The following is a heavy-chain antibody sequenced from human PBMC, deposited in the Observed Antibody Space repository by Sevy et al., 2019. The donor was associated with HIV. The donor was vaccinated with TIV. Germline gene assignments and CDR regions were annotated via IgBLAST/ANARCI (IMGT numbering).Heavy chain of an antibody. J-gene: IGHJ6*02. CDR3: ARGRYCSSTSCYWAYYYYGMDV. V-gene: IGHV1-69*13. CDR1: GGTFSSYA. D-gene: IGHD2-2*01. Sequence: ASVKVSCKASGGTFSSYAISWVRQAPGQGLEWMGGIIPIFGTATYAQKFQGRVTITADESTSTADMELSSLRSEETAVYYCARGRYCSSTSCYWAYYYYGMDVWGQGTTVTVSS. CDR2: IIPIFGTA.